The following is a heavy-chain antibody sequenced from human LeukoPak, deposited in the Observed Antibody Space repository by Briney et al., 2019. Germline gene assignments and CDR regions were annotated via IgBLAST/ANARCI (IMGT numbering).Heavy chain of an antibody. V-gene: IGHV1-46*01. Sequence: GASVTVSCKATGYNLTTYYMNWVRQATGQWLEWMAIINPSGGSTNYAQKFQGRVTMTRDTPTNTVYMEMSSLRIEDTAVYYCASVYLHGMDVWGQGTTVTVSS. D-gene: IGHD1-14*01. J-gene: IGHJ6*02. CDR3: ASVYLHGMDV. CDR1: GYNLTTYY. CDR2: INPSGGST.